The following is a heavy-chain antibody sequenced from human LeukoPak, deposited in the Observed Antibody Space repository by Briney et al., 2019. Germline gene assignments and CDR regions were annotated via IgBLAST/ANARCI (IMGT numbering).Heavy chain of an antibody. D-gene: IGHD3-10*01. CDR1: GGSFSGYY. Sequence: PWETLSLTCAVYGGSFSGYYLSWIRQPPGKGLEWLGEINHSGSTNYNPSLISRVTISVDSSKNQFFLKLSSVTDADTAVYYCARGVRLRFGGYGYWGQGTLVTVSS. V-gene: IGHV4-34*01. CDR2: INHSGST. J-gene: IGHJ4*02. CDR3: ARGVRLRFGGYGY.